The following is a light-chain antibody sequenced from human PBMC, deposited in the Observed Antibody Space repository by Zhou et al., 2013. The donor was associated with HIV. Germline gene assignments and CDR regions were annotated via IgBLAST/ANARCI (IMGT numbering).Light chain of an antibody. V-gene: IGKV3D-15*01. CDR3: QQYNNWPF. J-gene: IGKJ4*01. CDR2: GAS. Sequence: EIVLTQSPATLSLSPGERATLSCRASQSVSSYLAWYQQKPGQAPRLLIYGASSRATGIPDRFSGSGSGTEFTLTISSMQSEDFAVYYCQQYNNWPFFGGGTKVEIK. CDR1: QSVSSY.